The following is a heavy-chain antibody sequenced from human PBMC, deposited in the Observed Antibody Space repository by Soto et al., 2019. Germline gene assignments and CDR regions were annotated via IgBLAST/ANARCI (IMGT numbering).Heavy chain of an antibody. V-gene: IGHV3-23*01. J-gene: IGHJ4*02. D-gene: IGHD3-9*01. CDR2: ISGSGGST. Sequence: PGGSLRLSCVAPGFSFSNYNMNWVRQAPGKGLEWVSAISGSGGSTYYADSVKGRFTISRDNSKNTLYLQMNSLRAEDTAVYYCAKDLPLRYFAWSQGDYRGQGTLVTVS. CDR3: AKDLPLRYFAWSQGDY. CDR1: GFSFSNYN.